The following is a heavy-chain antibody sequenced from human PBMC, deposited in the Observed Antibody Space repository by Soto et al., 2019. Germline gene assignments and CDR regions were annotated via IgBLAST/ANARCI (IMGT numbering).Heavy chain of an antibody. CDR2: ISGSGGST. J-gene: IGHJ3*02. CDR1: GFTFSNYA. V-gene: IGHV3-23*01. CDR3: AKDWAYSSGWYGAGAFDI. Sequence: PGGSLRLSCAASGFTFSNYAMTWVRQAPGKGLEWVSAISGSGGSTYYADSVKGRFTISRDNSKNTLYLQMNSLRAEDTAVYYCAKDWAYSSGWYGAGAFDIWGQGTMVTVSS. D-gene: IGHD6-19*01.